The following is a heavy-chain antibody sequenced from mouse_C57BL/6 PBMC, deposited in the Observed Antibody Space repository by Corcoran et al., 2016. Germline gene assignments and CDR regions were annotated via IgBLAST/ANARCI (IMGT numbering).Heavy chain of an antibody. V-gene: IGHV1-75*01. CDR2: IFPGSGST. Sequence: QVQLQQSGAELMKPGASVKLSCKATGYTFTDYYINWVKQRPGQGLEWIGWIFPGSGSTYYNEKFKGKATLTVDKSSSTAYMLLSSLTSEDSAVYFCARSDYYYGSSYGGYYFDVWGQGTTLTVSS. CDR3: ARSDYYYGSSYGGYYFDV. CDR1: GYTFTDYY. J-gene: IGHJ2*01. D-gene: IGHD1-1*01.